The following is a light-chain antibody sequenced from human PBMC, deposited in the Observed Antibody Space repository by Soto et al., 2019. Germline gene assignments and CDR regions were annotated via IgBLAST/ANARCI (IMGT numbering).Light chain of an antibody. Sequence: MMKQSPAVLSLTTGERATLSCRASQSVNSNLAWYQQKAGQAPRLLIYGTSTRATGIPARFSGSGSGTDFTLTISSLQFEDFAVYYCQQYNNWPRTFGQGSMVDIK. CDR3: QQYNNWPRT. J-gene: IGKJ1*01. V-gene: IGKV3-15*01. CDR2: GTS. CDR1: QSVNSN.